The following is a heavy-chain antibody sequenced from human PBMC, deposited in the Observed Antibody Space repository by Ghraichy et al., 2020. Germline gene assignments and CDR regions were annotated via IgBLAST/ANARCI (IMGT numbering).Heavy chain of an antibody. CDR1: GFSLSTSGMG. CDR3: AHVEYGTSATDDYYYGMDV. D-gene: IGHD6-6*01. Sequence: SGPTLVKPTQTLTLTCAFSGFSLSTSGMGVGWIRQPPGKALEWLALVYWNGDKLYSASLKSRVTITKDTSKNQVVLTMTNLDPVDTATYYCAHVEYGTSATDDYYYGMDVWGQGTTVTVSS. V-gene: IGHV2-5*01. J-gene: IGHJ6*02. CDR2: VYWNGDK.